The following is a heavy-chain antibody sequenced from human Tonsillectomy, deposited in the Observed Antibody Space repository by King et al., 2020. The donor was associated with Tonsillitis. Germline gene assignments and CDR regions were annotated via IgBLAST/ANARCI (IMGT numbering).Heavy chain of an antibody. J-gene: IGHJ4*02. CDR1: GGSFSGYY. V-gene: IGHV4-34*01. D-gene: IGHD2-21*01. Sequence: VQLQQWGAGLLKPSETLSLTCAVYGGSFSGYYWNWIRQPPGKGLEWIGEISHSGGTNYNPSLKSRVTISIDTSKNQFSLKLSSVTAADTAVYYCARGYIVVVNDIPGVYFDYWGRGTLVTVSS. CDR3: ARGYIVVVNDIPGVYFDY. CDR2: ISHSGGT.